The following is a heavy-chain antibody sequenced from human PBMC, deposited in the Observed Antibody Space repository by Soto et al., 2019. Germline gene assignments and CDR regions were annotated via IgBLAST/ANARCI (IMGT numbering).Heavy chain of an antibody. CDR3: TSLSGRYTTHYYYYYYGMDV. D-gene: IGHD1-26*01. V-gene: IGHV3-49*04. CDR2: IRSKAYGVTT. CDR1: VFTFGDYA. Sequence: GGSLRISCISSVFTFGDYAMSWVRQAPGKGLDLPGFIRSKAYGVTTEYAASVKGRFTISGDDSKSIAYLQMNSLKTEDTAVYYCTSLSGRYTTHYYYYYYGMDVWGQGTTVTVSS. J-gene: IGHJ6*01.